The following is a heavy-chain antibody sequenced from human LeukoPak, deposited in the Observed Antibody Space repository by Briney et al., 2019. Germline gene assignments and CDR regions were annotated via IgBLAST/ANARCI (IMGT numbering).Heavy chain of an antibody. Sequence: ASVKVSCKASGGTFSSYAISWVRQAPGQGLERMGWINPNSGGTNYAQKFQGWVAMTRDTSISTAYMELSRLRSDDTAVYYCAREDYDSSGYFDYWGQGTLVTVSS. CDR1: GGTFSSYA. CDR2: INPNSGGT. J-gene: IGHJ4*02. CDR3: AREDYDSSGYFDY. V-gene: IGHV1-2*04. D-gene: IGHD3-22*01.